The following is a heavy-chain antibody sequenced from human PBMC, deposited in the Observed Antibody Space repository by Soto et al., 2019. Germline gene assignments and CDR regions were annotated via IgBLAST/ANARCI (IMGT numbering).Heavy chain of an antibody. D-gene: IGHD3-16*01. V-gene: IGHV1-69*01. Sequence: QVQLVQSGADVKKPGCSVKVSCQASGVTFSSETLGGVRQGPGQGLVWVVWIIPLFGTASYAQKVQGRVTITADESTSTVYLELSSMTSDDAAVYFCATQLGENPASTFDAWGQGTLVTVSS. CDR2: IIPLFGTA. J-gene: IGHJ4*02. CDR3: ATQLGENPASTFDA. CDR1: GVTFSSET.